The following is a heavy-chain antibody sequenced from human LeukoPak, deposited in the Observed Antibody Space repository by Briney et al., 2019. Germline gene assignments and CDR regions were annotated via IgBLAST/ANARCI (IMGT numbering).Heavy chain of an antibody. Sequence: SGTLSLTCGVSGGSISSTNWWSWVRQPPGQGLEWIGEISLSGVTNYNPSLKSRVTMSLDSSKNHLSLTLTSVTAADTAVYYCSRESGAFSPFGYWGQGTLVTVSS. CDR2: ISLSGVT. V-gene: IGHV4-4*02. D-gene: IGHD1-26*01. J-gene: IGHJ4*02. CDR3: SRESGAFSPFGY. CDR1: GGSISSTNW.